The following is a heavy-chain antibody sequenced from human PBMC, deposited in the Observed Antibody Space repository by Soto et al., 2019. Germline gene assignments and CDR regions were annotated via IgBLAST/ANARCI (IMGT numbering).Heavy chain of an antibody. V-gene: IGHV3-23*01. Sequence: GGSLRLSCAASGFPFSSYAMSWVRQAPGKGLEWVSAISGSGGSTYYADSVKGRFTISRDNSKNTLYLQMNSLRAEDTAVYYCAKEGVVVVAARNWYYYYMDVWGKGTTVTVSS. J-gene: IGHJ6*03. CDR3: AKEGVVVVAARNWYYYYMDV. CDR2: ISGSGGST. CDR1: GFPFSSYA. D-gene: IGHD2-15*01.